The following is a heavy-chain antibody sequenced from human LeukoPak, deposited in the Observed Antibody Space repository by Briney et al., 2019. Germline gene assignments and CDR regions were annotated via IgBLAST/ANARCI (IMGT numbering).Heavy chain of an antibody. Sequence: SETLSLTCTVSGDSISSYYWSWTRQPPGKGLEWIGYIYYSGSTNYNPSLKSRVTISVDTSRNQFSLKLRSVTAADTAVYYCARVLSRAGNWFDPWGQGTLVTVSS. CDR1: GDSISSYY. J-gene: IGHJ5*02. V-gene: IGHV4-59*01. CDR2: IYYSGST. D-gene: IGHD2-8*02. CDR3: ARVLSRAGNWFDP.